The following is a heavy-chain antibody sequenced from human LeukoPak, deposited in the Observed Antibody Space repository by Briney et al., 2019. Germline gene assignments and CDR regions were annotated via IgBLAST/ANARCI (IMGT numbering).Heavy chain of an antibody. CDR3: AKDGSGSYSLYYYYYGMDV. CDR2: ISGDGGST. J-gene: IGHJ6*02. CDR1: GFTFDDYA. Sequence: PGGSLRLSCAASGFTFDDYAMHWVRQAPGKGLEWVSLISGDGGSTYYADSVKGRFTISRDNSKNSLYLQMNSLRTEDTALYYCAKDGSGSYSLYYYYYGMDVWGQGTTVTVSS. V-gene: IGHV3-43*02. D-gene: IGHD3-10*01.